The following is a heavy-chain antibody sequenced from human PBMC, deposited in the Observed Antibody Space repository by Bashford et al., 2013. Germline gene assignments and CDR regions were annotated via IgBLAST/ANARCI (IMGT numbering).Heavy chain of an antibody. CDR1: GFTFSSYA. Sequence: VDSGGSLRLSCAASGFTFSSYAMSWVRQAPGKGLEWVSGVSGSGSTAYYADSVKGRFTISRDNSKNTLYLQMSSLRTEDTAVYYCASSGAYSGPQPFWGQGTLVTVSS. J-gene: IGHJ4*02. CDR2: VSGSGSTA. CDR3: ASSGAYSGPQPF. V-gene: IGHV3-23*01. D-gene: IGHD1-26*01.